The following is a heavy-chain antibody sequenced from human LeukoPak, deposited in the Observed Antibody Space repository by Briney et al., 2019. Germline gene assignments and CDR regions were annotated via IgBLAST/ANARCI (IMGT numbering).Heavy chain of an antibody. V-gene: IGHV4-39*01. CDR1: GGSISSSSYY. CDR3: ARLDYGDYDAFDI. Sequence: SETLSLTCTVSGGSISSSSYYWGWIRQPPGKGLEWIGSIYYSGSTNYNPSLKSRVTISVDTSKNQFSLKLSSVTAADTAVYYCARLDYGDYDAFDIWGQGTMVTVSS. J-gene: IGHJ3*02. CDR2: IYYSGST. D-gene: IGHD4-17*01.